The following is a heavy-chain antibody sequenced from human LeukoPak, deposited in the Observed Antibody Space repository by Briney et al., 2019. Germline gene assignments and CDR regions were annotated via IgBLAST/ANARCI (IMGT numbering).Heavy chain of an antibody. CDR3: AKDRLANWGSWYFDY. CDR2: ISGSGGST. D-gene: IGHD7-27*01. J-gene: IGHJ4*02. V-gene: IGHV3-23*01. Sequence: GGSLRLSCAASGFTSSSYAMSWVRQAPGKGLEWVSAISGSGGSTCYADSVKGRFTISRDNSKNTLYLQMNSLRAEDTAVYYCAKDRLANWGSWYFDYWGQGTLVTVSS. CDR1: GFTSSSYA.